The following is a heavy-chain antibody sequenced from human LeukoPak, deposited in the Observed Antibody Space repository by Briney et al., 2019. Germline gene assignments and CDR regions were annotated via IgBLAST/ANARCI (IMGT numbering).Heavy chain of an antibody. D-gene: IGHD3-3*01. CDR3: ASTSRFLEWLPRGVFDP. CDR1: GGSISTYY. CDR2: IYYSGST. V-gene: IGHV4-59*12. Sequence: SETLSLTCTVSGGSISTYYWSWIRQPPGKGLEWIGYIYYSGSTNYNPSLKSRVIISVDTSKNQFSLKLSSVTAADTAVYYCASTSRFLEWLPRGVFDPWGQGTLVTVSS. J-gene: IGHJ5*02.